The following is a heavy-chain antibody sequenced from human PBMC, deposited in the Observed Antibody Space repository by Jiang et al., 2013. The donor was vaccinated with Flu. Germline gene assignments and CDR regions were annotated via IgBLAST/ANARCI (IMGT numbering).Heavy chain of an antibody. D-gene: IGHD3-22*01. CDR3: ARVLAGSSGYLTPRDYYYMDV. J-gene: IGHJ6*03. CDR2: IIPIFGTA. Sequence: SGAEVKKPGSSVKVSCKASGGTFSSYAISWVRQAPGQGLEWMGGIIPIFGTANYAQKFQGRVTITADKSTSTAYMELSSLRSEDTAVYYCARVLAGSSGYLTPRDYYYMDVWGKGTTVTVSS. V-gene: IGHV1-69*06. CDR1: GGTFSSYA.